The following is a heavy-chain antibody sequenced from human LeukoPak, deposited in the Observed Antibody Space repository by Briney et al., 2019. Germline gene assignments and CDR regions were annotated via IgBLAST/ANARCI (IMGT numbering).Heavy chain of an antibody. Sequence: GGSLRLSCAASGFTFSSYAMSWVRQAPGKGLEWVSVIYSGGSTYYADSVKGRFTISRDNSKNTLYLQMNSLRAEDTAVYYCARDQKGHDAFDIWGQGTMVTVSS. CDR3: ARDQKGHDAFDI. J-gene: IGHJ3*02. CDR1: GFTFSSYA. CDR2: IYSGGST. V-gene: IGHV3-53*01.